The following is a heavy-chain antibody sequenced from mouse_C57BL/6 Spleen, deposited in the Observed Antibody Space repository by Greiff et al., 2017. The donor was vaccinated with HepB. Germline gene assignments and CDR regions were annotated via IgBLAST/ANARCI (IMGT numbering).Heavy chain of an antibody. CDR2: IRSKSSNYAT. CDR3: VRGPPYDYDGWYFDV. V-gene: IGHV10-3*01. D-gene: IGHD2-4*01. J-gene: IGHJ1*03. CDR1: GFTFNTYA. Sequence: EVKVVESGGGLVQPKGSLKLSCAASGFTFNTYAMHWVRQAPGKGLEWVARIRSKSSNYATYYADSVKDRFTISRDDSQSMLYLQMNNLKTEDTAMYYCVRGPPYDYDGWYFDVWGTGTTVTVSS.